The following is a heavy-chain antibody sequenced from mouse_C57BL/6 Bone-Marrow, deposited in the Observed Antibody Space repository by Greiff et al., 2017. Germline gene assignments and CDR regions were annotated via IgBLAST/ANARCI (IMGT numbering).Heavy chain of an antibody. D-gene: IGHD2-4*01. J-gene: IGHJ4*01. CDR1: GYTFTSYW. CDR2: IDPSDSYT. Sequence: VQLQQPGAELVMPGASVKLSCKASGYTFTSYWMHWVKQRPGQGLEWIGEIDPSDSYTNYNQKFKGKSTLTVDKSSSTAYMQLSSLTSEDSAVYYCARSHHDYEGGAMDYWGQGTSVTVSS. CDR3: ARSHHDYEGGAMDY. V-gene: IGHV1-69*01.